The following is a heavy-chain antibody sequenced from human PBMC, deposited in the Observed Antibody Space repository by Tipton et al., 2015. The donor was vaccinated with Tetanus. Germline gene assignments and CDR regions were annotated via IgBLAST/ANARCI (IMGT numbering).Heavy chain of an antibody. Sequence: GSLRLSCAASGFTFSTYWMTWVRQAPGKGLEWVANIKGDGSEKYYVDSVKGRFTISRDNAKNSLYLQMSSLGAEDTAMYYCARDTYDYVWGSYRFNPIDYWGQGTLVTVSS. V-gene: IGHV3-7*01. CDR2: IKGDGSEK. D-gene: IGHD3-16*02. CDR1: GFTFSTYW. J-gene: IGHJ4*02. CDR3: ARDTYDYVWGSYRFNPIDY.